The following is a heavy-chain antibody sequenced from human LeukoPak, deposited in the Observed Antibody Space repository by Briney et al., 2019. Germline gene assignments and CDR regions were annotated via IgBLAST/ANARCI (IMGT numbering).Heavy chain of an antibody. CDR3: AKDLFSVVPWFDP. V-gene: IGHV3-53*01. CDR1: GFTVSSNY. D-gene: IGHD2-15*01. J-gene: IGHJ5*02. Sequence: GGSLRPACAASGFTVSSNYMSWVRQAPGKGLEWVSVIYSGGSTYYADSVKGRFTISRDNSKNTLYPQMNSLRAEDTAVYYCAKDLFSVVPWFDPWGQGTLVTVSS. CDR2: IYSGGST.